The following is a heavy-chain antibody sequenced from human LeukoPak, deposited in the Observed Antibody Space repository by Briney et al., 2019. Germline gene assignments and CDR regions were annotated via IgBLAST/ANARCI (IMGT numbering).Heavy chain of an antibody. J-gene: IGHJ3*02. Sequence: GGSLRLSCAASGFTFSSYAMSWVRQAPGKGLEWVAAIGNSGGSTYYADSVKGRFTISRDNSKNTLYLQMNSLRAEDTAVYYCAAIPWLVRAWDAFDIWGQGTMVTVSS. D-gene: IGHD6-19*01. CDR1: GFTFSSYA. CDR3: AAIPWLVRAWDAFDI. CDR2: IGNSGGST. V-gene: IGHV3-23*01.